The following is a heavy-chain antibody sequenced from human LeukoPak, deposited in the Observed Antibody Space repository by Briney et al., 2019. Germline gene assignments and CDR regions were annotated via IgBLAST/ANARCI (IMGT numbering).Heavy chain of an antibody. Sequence: SETLSLTCTVSGGSISSGGYYWSWIRQHPGDGLEWIGYIYYSGSTYYNPSLKSRDTISIDTSKNHFSLKLSSVTAADTAVYYCARAGGFFSPFGYWGQGTLVTVSS. V-gene: IGHV4-31*02. CDR3: ARAGGFFSPFGY. J-gene: IGHJ4*02. CDR1: GGSISSGGYY. D-gene: IGHD3-16*01. CDR2: IYYSGST.